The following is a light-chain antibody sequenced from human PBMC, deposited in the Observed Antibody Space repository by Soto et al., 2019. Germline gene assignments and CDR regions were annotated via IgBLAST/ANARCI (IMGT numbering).Light chain of an antibody. J-gene: IGKJ1*01. CDR1: QSVGSN. Sequence: EIVMTQSPDTLSVSPGERATLSCRASQSVGSNLAWYQQKPGQAPRLLISDASTRAAGLPARFSGSGSGTEFTLTISSLQSEDFAVYYCQQSNNWPKTFGQGTKV. V-gene: IGKV3-15*01. CDR3: QQSNNWPKT. CDR2: DAS.